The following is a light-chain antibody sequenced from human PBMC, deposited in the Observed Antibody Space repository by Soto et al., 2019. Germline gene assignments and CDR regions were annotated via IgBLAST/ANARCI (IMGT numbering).Light chain of an antibody. CDR1: SSDVGGYNY. CDR3: TSYAGSNNHV. Sequence: QSALAQPPSASGSPGQSVTISCTGTSSDVGGYNYVSWYQQHPGKAPKLMIYEVSKRPSGVPDRFSGSKSGNTASLTVSGLQAEDEADYYCTSYAGSNNHVFXTGTKVTVL. CDR2: EVS. J-gene: IGLJ1*01. V-gene: IGLV2-8*01.